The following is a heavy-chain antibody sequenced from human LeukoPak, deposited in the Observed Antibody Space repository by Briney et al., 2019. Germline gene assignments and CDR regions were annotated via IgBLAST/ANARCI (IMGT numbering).Heavy chain of an antibody. CDR3: ARGREPGPAWFFQYYYYYYMDV. Sequence: SETLSLTCTVSGGSISSYYWSWIRQPPGKGLEWIGEINHSGSTNYNPSLKSRVTISVDTSKNQFSLKLSSVTAADTAVYYCARGREPGPAWFFQYYYYYYMDVWGKGTTVTVSS. D-gene: IGHD1-14*01. CDR1: GGSISSYY. V-gene: IGHV4-34*01. CDR2: INHSGST. J-gene: IGHJ6*03.